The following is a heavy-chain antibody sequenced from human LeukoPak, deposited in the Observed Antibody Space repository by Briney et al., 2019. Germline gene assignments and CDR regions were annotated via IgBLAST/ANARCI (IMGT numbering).Heavy chain of an antibody. CDR2: MNPNSGNT. V-gene: IGHV1-8*01. CDR1: GYTFTSYD. D-gene: IGHD5-18*01. Sequence: ASVKVSCKASGYTFTSYDINWVRQATGQELEWMGWMNPNSGNTGYAQKFQGRVTMTRNTSISTAYMELSSLRSEDTAVYYCARVDRSGYSYGYSIDYWGQGTLVTVSS. CDR3: ARVDRSGYSYGYSIDY. J-gene: IGHJ4*02.